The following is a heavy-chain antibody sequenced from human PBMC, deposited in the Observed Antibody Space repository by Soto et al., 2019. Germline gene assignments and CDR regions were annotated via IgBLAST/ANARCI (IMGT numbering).Heavy chain of an antibody. V-gene: IGHV1-3*01. D-gene: IGHD5-12*01. CDR1: GYTFSHYG. J-gene: IGHJ1*01. CDR3: ARDSGYAEH. CDR2: INAGHGTT. Sequence: QVHLVQSGAEVKKPGASVKLYCKASGYTFSHYGIHWVRQAPGQRLEWMGWINAGHGTTKYSQNFQGRVTITRDTSANTAYLELSSLRSEDTAVYYCARDSGYAEHWGQGTLVALSS.